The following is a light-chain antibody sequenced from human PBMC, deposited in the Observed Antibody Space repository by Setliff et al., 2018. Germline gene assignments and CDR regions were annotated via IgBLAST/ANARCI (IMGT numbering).Light chain of an antibody. V-gene: IGLV2-11*01. CDR1: SSDVGAYNY. Sequence: QSALTQPRSVSGSPGQSVTISCTGTSSDVGAYNYVSWYQHHPGKVPKLMVYDVTKRPSGLSYRFSGSKSGNTASLTISGLQAEDEADYYCFSFTTTGTYVFGVGTKVTV. CDR2: DVT. CDR3: FSFTTTGTYV. J-gene: IGLJ1*01.